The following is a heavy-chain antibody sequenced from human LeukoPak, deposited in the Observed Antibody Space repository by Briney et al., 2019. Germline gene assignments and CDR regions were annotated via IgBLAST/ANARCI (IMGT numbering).Heavy chain of an antibody. Sequence: GGSLRLSCAASGFTFSDYYMSWVRQAPGKGLEWVSAISGSGGSTYYADSVKGRFTISRDNSKNTLYLQMNSLRAEDTAVYYCAKDSIAAHDYWGQGTLVTVSS. CDR3: AKDSIAAHDY. CDR1: GFTFSDYY. V-gene: IGHV3-23*01. CDR2: ISGSGGST. D-gene: IGHD6-6*01. J-gene: IGHJ4*02.